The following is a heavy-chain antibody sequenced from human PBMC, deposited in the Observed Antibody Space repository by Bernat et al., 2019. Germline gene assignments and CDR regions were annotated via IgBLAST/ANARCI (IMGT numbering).Heavy chain of an antibody. CDR2: VYPGDSDT. D-gene: IGHD6-13*01. CDR3: ARLSSTTTAAAYFDS. CDR1: GYTFTNYW. Sequence: EVQLVQSGAEVKKPGESLKISCKASGYTFTNYWIAWVRQMPGKGLECMGLVYPGDSDTRYSPSFQGQVTISADKSITTVYLQWRSLKATDTAIIYCARLSSTTTAAAYFDSWGQGTLVTVSS. J-gene: IGHJ4*02. V-gene: IGHV5-51*03.